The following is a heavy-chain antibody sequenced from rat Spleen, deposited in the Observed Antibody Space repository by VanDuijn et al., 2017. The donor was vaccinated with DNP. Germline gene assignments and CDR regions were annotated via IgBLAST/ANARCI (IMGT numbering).Heavy chain of an antibody. J-gene: IGHJ3*01. Sequence: EVQLVESGGGLVQPGRSLKLSCVASGFTFSDHYMAWVRQAPTKGLEWVAYISYDGGITYYRDSVKGRFTISRDNAKSSLYLQMDSLRSEDTATYYCTTDAAYWGQGTLVTVSS. CDR2: ISYDGGIT. V-gene: IGHV5-20*01. CDR1: GFTFSDHY. CDR3: TTDAAY.